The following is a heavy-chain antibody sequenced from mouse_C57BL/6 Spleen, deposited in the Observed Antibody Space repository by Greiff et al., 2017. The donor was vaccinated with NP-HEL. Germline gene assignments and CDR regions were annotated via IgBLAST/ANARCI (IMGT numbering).Heavy chain of an antibody. Sequence: VQLQQSGAELMKPGALVKLSCKANGYTFTGYWIEWVKQRPGHGLEWIGEILTGSGSSNYNEKFKGKATCTADTSSSTAYMQLSSLTTEDYAIYYGARGDYFDYWGQGTTLTVSA. CDR3: ARGDYFDY. V-gene: IGHV1-9*01. CDR2: ILTGSGSS. CDR1: GYTFTGYW. J-gene: IGHJ2*01.